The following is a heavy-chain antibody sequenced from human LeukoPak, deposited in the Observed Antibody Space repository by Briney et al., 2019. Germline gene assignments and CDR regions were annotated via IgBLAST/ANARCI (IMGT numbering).Heavy chain of an antibody. D-gene: IGHD6-13*01. Sequence: ASVKVSCKASGYTFTGYYMHWVRQAPGQGLEWMGWINPNSGGTNYAQKFQGRVTMTRDTSISTAYMELSRLRSDDTAVYYCARVVPAAAGETTSFDYWGQGTLVTVSS. CDR3: ARVVPAAAGETTSFDY. CDR2: INPNSGGT. V-gene: IGHV1-2*02. CDR1: GYTFTGYY. J-gene: IGHJ4*02.